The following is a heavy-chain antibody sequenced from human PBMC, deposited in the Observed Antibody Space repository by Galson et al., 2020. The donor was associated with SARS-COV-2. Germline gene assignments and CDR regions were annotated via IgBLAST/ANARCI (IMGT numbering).Heavy chain of an antibody. Sequence: SETLSLTCTVSGGSISSSSYYWGWIRQPPGKGLEWIGRIYYSGSTYYNPSLKSRVTISVDTSKNQFSLKLSSVTAADTAVYYCARDFYARKVTMFGPPLEGAFDIWGQGTMVTVSS. V-gene: IGHV4-39*07. CDR2: IYYSGST. CDR3: ARDFYARKVTMFGPPLEGAFDI. CDR1: GGSISSSSYY. D-gene: IGHD3-3*01. J-gene: IGHJ3*02.